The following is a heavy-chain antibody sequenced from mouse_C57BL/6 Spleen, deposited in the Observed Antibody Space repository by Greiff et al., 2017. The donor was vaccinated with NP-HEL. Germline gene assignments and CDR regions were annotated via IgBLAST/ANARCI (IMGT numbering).Heavy chain of an antibody. CDR1: GYAFSSYW. CDR2: IYPGDGDT. D-gene: IGHD4-1*01. CDR3: ARDGIQLTGWFAY. J-gene: IGHJ3*01. Sequence: QVHVKQSGAELVKPGASVKISCKASGYAFSSYWMNWVKQRPGKGLEWIGQIYPGDGDTNYNGKFKGKATLTADKSSSTAYMQLSSLTSEDSAVYFCARDGIQLTGWFAYWGQGTLVTVSA. V-gene: IGHV1-80*01.